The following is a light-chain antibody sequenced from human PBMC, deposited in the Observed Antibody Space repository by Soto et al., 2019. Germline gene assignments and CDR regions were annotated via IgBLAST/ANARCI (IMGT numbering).Light chain of an antibody. Sequence: DIPMTQSPSTLSGSVGDRVTITCRASQTISSWLAWYQQKPVKAPKLLIYKASTLKSGVPSRFSDSGSGTEFTPTIRSLQPDDFASYYCQHYNSYSEAFGQGTKVELK. CDR2: KAS. CDR1: QTISSW. V-gene: IGKV1-5*03. J-gene: IGKJ1*01. CDR3: QHYNSYSEA.